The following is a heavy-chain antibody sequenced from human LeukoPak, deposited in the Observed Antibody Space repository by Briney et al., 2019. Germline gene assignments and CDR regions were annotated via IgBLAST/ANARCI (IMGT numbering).Heavy chain of an antibody. CDR1: GGSISSYY. Sequence: PSETLSLTCTVSGGSISSYYWSWIRQPPGKGLEWIGYIYYSGSTNYNPSLKSRVTISVDTSKNQFSLKLSSVTAADTAVYYCARGPGVTGTIGFDYWGQGTLVSVSS. CDR3: ARGPGVTGTIGFDY. J-gene: IGHJ4*02. D-gene: IGHD1-7*01. V-gene: IGHV4-59*12. CDR2: IYYSGST.